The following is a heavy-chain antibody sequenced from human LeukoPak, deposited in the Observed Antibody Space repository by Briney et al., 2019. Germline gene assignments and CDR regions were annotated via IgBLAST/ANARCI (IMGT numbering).Heavy chain of an antibody. Sequence: SETLSLTCTVSGGSISGITSYWGWVRQPPGKGLEWIRSIYYSGSTYYNPSLKSRVTISVDTSKNQFSLKLSSVTASDTAVYFCTLRNFWGQGSLVTVSS. CDR2: IYYSGST. CDR1: GGSISGITSY. J-gene: IGHJ4*02. CDR3: TLRNF. V-gene: IGHV4-39*01.